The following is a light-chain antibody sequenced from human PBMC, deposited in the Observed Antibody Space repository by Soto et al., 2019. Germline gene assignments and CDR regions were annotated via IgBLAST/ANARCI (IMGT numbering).Light chain of an antibody. CDR2: LEGSGSV. Sequence: QLVLTQSSSASASLGSSVKLTCTLSSGHSSYIIAWHQQQPGKAPRYLMNLEGSGSVNKGSGVPDRFSGSSSGADRYLTISNLQFEDEADYYCETWDINTHVVFGGGTKLTVL. V-gene: IGLV4-60*02. J-gene: IGLJ2*01. CDR3: ETWDINTHVV. CDR1: SGHSSYI.